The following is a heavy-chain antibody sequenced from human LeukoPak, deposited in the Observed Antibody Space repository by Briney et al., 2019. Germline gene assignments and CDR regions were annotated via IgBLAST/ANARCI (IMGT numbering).Heavy chain of an antibody. V-gene: IGHV4-39*01. CDR3: ARPISGPTGYTAR. D-gene: IGHD3-9*01. Sequence: PSETLSLTCTVSGGSISSSSYYWGWIRQPPGKGLEWIGSIYSSGSTHYNPSLKSRVTISVDTSKNQFSLKLSSVTAADTAVYYCARPISGPTGYTARWGQGTLVTVSS. CDR1: GGSISSSSYY. J-gene: IGHJ4*02. CDR2: IYSSGST.